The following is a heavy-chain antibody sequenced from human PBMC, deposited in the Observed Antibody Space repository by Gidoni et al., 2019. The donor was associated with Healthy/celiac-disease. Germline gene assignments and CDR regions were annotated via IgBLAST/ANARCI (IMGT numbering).Heavy chain of an antibody. J-gene: IGHJ5*02. V-gene: IGHV3-30-3*01. CDR3: ARDYVYYDYIWGSLGGWFDP. Sequence: QVQLVESGGGVVQPGRSLRLSCAASGFTFSSYAMHWVRQAPGKGLEWVAVISYDGSNKYDADSVKGRFTISRDNSKNTLYLQMNSLRAEDTAVYYCARDYVYYDYIWGSLGGWFDPWGQGTLVTVSS. D-gene: IGHD3-16*01. CDR2: ISYDGSNK. CDR1: GFTFSSYA.